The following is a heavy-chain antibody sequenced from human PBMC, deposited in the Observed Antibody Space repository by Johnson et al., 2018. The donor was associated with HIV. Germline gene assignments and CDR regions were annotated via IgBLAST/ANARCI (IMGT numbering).Heavy chain of an antibody. CDR3: ANSLLLDAFNI. CDR2: ISGGEDDT. V-gene: IGHV3-23*04. Sequence: VQLVESGGGLVRPGGSLRLSCVASGFSFIDYAMIWVRQAPGKGLEWVSFISGGEDDTYYADSVKGRFTISRDNSNTTLYLQMNSLRDEDTAVYYCANSLLLDAFNIWGQGTMVTVSS. CDR1: GFSFIDYA. J-gene: IGHJ3*02.